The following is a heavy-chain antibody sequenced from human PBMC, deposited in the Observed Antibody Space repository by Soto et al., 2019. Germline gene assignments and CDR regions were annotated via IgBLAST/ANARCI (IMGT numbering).Heavy chain of an antibody. D-gene: IGHD6-13*01. CDR3: ACSRVSRYSPVPHWFDP. J-gene: IGHJ5*02. Sequence: SEKVSCKASGGTFSSYAISWVRQAPGQGLEWMGGIIPIFGTANYAQKFQGRVTITADESTSTAYMALSSLRYEDKTVYYCACSRVSRYSPVPHWFDPCGQGTPVTVSS. V-gene: IGHV1-69*13. CDR2: IIPIFGTA. CDR1: GGTFSSYA.